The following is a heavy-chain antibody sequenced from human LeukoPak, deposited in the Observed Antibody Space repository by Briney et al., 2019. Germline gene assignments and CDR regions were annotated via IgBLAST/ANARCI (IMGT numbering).Heavy chain of an antibody. V-gene: IGHV3-21*01. CDR1: GVPFSSYT. CDR3: ALSYSASSYIDY. J-gene: IGHJ4*02. CDR2: ISNTSSYI. Sequence: PGGSLRLSCTVSGVPFSSYTMNWVRQAPGRGLEWVSSISNTSSYINYIDSVKGRFTISRDNAKNSLYLQMSSLRAEDTAIYYCALSYSASSYIDYWGQGTLVTVSS. D-gene: IGHD6-6*01.